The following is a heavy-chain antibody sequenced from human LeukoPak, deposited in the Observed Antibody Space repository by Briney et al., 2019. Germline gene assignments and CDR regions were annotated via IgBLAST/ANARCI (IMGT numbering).Heavy chain of an antibody. D-gene: IGHD3-9*01. CDR3: ARGSPWGYSDWLLSYYFDY. CDR1: GGSFSGYY. J-gene: IGHJ4*02. Sequence: SETLSLTCAVYGGSFSGYYWSWIRQPPGKGLEWIGEINHSGSTNYNPSLKSRVTISVDTSKNQFSLKLSSVTAADTAVYYCARGSPWGYSDWLLSYYFDYWGQGTLVTVSS. V-gene: IGHV4-34*01. CDR2: INHSGST.